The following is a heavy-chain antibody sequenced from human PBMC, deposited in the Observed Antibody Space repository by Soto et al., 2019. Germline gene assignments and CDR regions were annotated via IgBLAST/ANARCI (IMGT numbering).Heavy chain of an antibody. CDR2: ISDSGSTI. J-gene: IGHJ6*02. D-gene: IGHD5-18*01. CDR3: ARYTYGYSFYYGMDV. Sequence: PGGSLRLSCTASGFTFSDYYMSWIRQAPGKGLEWVSSISDSGSTIYYADSVKGRFTISRDNAKSSLYLQMNSLRAEDTAVYYCARYTYGYSFYYGMDVWGQGTTVTVSS. V-gene: IGHV3-11*01. CDR1: GFTFSDYY.